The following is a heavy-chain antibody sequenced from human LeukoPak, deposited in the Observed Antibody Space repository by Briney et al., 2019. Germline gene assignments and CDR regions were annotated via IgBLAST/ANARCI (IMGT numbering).Heavy chain of an antibody. J-gene: IGHJ4*02. CDR1: GGSFSGYY. D-gene: IGHD2-21*01. V-gene: IGHV4-59*01. Sequence: SETLSLTCAVYGGSFSGYYWSWIRQPPGKGLEWIGYIYYSGSTNYNPSLKSRVTISVDTSKNQFSLKLSSVTAADTAVYYCASSDAYATFDYWGQGTLVTVSS. CDR2: IYYSGST. CDR3: ASSDAYATFDY.